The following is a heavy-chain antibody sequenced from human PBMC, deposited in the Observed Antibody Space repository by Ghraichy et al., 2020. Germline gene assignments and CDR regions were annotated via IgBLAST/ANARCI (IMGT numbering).Heavy chain of an antibody. V-gene: IGHV4-34*01. CDR3: ARAEWRDVFLDL. CDR1: GGSFSGYY. Sequence: SETLSLTCAVYGGSFSGYYWSWIRQPPGKGLEWIGEINHSGSTNYNPSLKSRVTISVDTSKNQFSLKLSSVTAADTAVYYCARAEWRDVFLDLWGRGTLVTVSS. J-gene: IGHJ2*01. CDR2: INHSGST. D-gene: IGHD5-24*01.